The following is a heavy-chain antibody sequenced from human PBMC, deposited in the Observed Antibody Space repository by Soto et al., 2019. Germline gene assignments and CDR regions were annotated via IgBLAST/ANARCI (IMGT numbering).Heavy chain of an antibody. Sequence: LRLSCAASGFTLSSSYAMSWVRQAPGKGLEWVSAISGSGGRTYYADSVKGRFTISRDNSKNTLYLQMNSLRAEDTAVHYCAKGGREPLLDYYGMDVWGQGATVTVSS. J-gene: IGHJ6*02. V-gene: IGHV3-23*01. CDR3: AKGGREPLLDYYGMDV. D-gene: IGHD1-26*01. CDR1: GFTLSSSYA. CDR2: ISGSGGRT.